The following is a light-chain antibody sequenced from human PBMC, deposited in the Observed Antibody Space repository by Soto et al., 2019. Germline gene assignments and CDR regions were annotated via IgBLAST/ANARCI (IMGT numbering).Light chain of an antibody. J-gene: IGKJ1*01. Sequence: DIQMTQSPSSLSASVGDRVTITCRASQGISNYLAWYQQKPGKVPKLLIYAASTLQSGVPSRFSGSGSGTDFTLTISSLQPEDVATYYCQKYNSALGWTFDQGTKVEIK. CDR3: QKYNSALGWT. V-gene: IGKV1-27*01. CDR1: QGISNY. CDR2: AAS.